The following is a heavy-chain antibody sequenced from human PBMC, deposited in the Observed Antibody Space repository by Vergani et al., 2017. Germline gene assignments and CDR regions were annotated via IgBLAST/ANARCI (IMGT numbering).Heavy chain of an antibody. CDR1: GGSFSGYY. CDR2: INHSGST. CDR3: ARPSIAVAGTEFGDDAFDI. J-gene: IGHJ3*02. Sequence: QVQLQESGPGLVKPSETLSLTCAVYGGSFSGYYWSWIRQPPGKGLEWIGEINHSGSTNYNPSLKSRVTISVDTSKNQFSLKLSSVTAADTAVYYCARPSIAVAGTEFGDDAFDIWGQGTMVTVSS. V-gene: IGHV4-34*01. D-gene: IGHD6-19*01.